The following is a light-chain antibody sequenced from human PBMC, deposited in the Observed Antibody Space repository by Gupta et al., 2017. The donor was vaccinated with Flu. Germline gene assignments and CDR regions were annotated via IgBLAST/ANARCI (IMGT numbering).Light chain of an antibody. CDR1: QGISTS. Sequence: DTQLTQSPSLLSASVGDRVTITFLASQGISTSSAWYQQKPVKVPKLLIFAVSTLQSGVPLRFSGSRSGRXFTLTIXSLPPEAFANSCFQQVTSSPIAFGXGTKVE. V-gene: IGKV1-9*01. CDR3: QQVTSSPIA. CDR2: AVS. J-gene: IGKJ4*01.